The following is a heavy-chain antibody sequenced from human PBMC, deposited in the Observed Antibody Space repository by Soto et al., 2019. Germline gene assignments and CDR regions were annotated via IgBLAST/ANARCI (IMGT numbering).Heavy chain of an antibody. D-gene: IGHD3-16*01. CDR1: GYTFTSYD. Sequence: QVQLVQSGAEVKKPGASVKVSCKASGYTFTSYDINWVRQATGQGLEWMGWMNPNSGNTGYAQKVQGIVTMTRNTSISTAYMELSSLRSEDTAVYYCARGLVGEWLVYMDVWGKGTTVTVSS. CDR2: MNPNSGNT. CDR3: ARGLVGEWLVYMDV. V-gene: IGHV1-8*01. J-gene: IGHJ6*03.